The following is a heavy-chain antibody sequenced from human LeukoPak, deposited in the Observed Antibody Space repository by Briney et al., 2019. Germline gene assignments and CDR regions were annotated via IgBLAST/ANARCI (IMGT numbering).Heavy chain of an antibody. J-gene: IGHJ3*02. D-gene: IGHD2-2*01. Sequence: PSETLSLTCRAFGASINSGSNYWGWIRQPPGKTLEWIGSIYSSGSTYYNPSLKSRVIIMIDTPKNHFSLTLSSVTAADTAVYYCARSDGCGLVGIWGQGTMVTVSS. CDR3: ARSDGCGLVGI. CDR2: IYSSGST. CDR1: GASINSGSNY. V-gene: IGHV4-39*07.